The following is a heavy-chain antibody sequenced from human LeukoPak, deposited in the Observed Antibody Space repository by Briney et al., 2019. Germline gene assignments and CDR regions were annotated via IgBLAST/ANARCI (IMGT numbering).Heavy chain of an antibody. J-gene: IGHJ5*02. D-gene: IGHD2-2*01. CDR1: GGSFSGYY. CDR2: INHSGST. Sequence: SETLSLTCAAYGGSFSGYYWSWIRQPPGKGLEWIGEINHSGSTNYNPSLKSRVTISVDTSKNQFSLKLSSVTAADTAVYYCARDLVVPAAYWFDPWGQGTLVTVSS. V-gene: IGHV4-34*01. CDR3: ARDLVVPAAYWFDP.